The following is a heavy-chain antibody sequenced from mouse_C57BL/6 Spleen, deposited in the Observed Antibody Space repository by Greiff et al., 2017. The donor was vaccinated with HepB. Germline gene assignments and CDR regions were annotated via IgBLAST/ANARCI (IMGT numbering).Heavy chain of an antibody. V-gene: IGHV1-82*01. J-gene: IGHJ2*01. CDR3: ARSPITTVVATDFDY. Sequence: VQLQQSGPELVKPGASVKISCKASGYAFSSSWMNWVKQRPGKGLEWIGRIYPGDGDTNYNGKFKGKATLTADKSSSTAYMQLSSLTSEDSAVYFCARSPITTVVATDFDYWGQGTTLTVSS. CDR1: GYAFSSSW. CDR2: IYPGDGDT. D-gene: IGHD1-1*01.